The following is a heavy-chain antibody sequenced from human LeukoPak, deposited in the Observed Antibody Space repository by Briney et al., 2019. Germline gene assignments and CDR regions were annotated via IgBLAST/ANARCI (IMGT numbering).Heavy chain of an antibody. CDR1: SDSITSSSYL. Sequence: KPSGTLSLTCSVSSDSITSSSYLWVWVRQPPGKGLEWIGDIYSNGHISYNPSLKSRADISVDTSKNQFSLKLSSVTAADTAVYYCARRYSSGLDYWGQGTLVTVSS. CDR2: IYSNGHI. D-gene: IGHD6-19*01. CDR3: ARRYSSGLDY. V-gene: IGHV4-39*07. J-gene: IGHJ4*02.